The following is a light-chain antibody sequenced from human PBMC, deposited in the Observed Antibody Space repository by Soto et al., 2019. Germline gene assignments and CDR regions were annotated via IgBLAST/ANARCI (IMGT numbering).Light chain of an antibody. V-gene: IGLV2-14*01. Sequence: QSALTQPASVSGSPGQSITISCTGSSSDVGGYNYVSWYQQHPGKAPKLMIFEVSNRPSGVSNRFSGSKSGNSASLTISGLQAEDEEDYYCSSYTSSSILLFGGGTKVTVL. CDR3: SSYTSSSILL. CDR1: SSDVGGYNY. CDR2: EVS. J-gene: IGLJ2*01.